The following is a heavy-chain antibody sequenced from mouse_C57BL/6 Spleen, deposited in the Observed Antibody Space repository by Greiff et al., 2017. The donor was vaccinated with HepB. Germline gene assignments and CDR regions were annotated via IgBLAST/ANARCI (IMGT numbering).Heavy chain of an antibody. J-gene: IGHJ1*03. V-gene: IGHV1-82*01. CDR1: GYAFSSSW. Sequence: VKLMESGPELVKPGASVKISCKASGYAFSSSWMNWVKQRPGKGLEWIGRIYPGDGDTNYNGKFKGKATLTADKSSSTAYMQLSSLTSEDSAVYFCYYYYGSSLWYFDVWGTGTTVTVSS. CDR2: IYPGDGDT. CDR3: YYYYGSSLWYFDV. D-gene: IGHD1-1*01.